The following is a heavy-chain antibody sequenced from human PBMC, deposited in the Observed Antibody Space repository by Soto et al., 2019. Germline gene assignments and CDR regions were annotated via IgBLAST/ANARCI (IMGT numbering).Heavy chain of an antibody. V-gene: IGHV3-74*01. CDR2: INSDGSTT. CDR1: GFTFSSHW. CDR3: ARDTGIAGRSNFDY. D-gene: IGHD6-13*01. J-gene: IGHJ4*02. Sequence: EVQLVESGGGLVQPGGSLRLSCAASGFTFSSHWMHWVRQAPGKGLVWVSRINSDGSTTTYADSVKGRFTISRDNAKHTLYLQMNRLRAEDTAVYYCARDTGIAGRSNFDYWGQGTLVTVSS.